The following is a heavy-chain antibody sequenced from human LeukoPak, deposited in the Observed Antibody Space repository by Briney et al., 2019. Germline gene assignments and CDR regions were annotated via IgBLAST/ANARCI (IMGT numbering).Heavy chain of an antibody. J-gene: IGHJ4*02. CDR2: IYYSGST. Sequence: KPSETLSLTCTVSGGSISSGSYYWGWIRQPPGKGLEWIGSIYYSGSTYYNPSLKSRVTISVDTSKNQFSLKLGSVTAADTAVYYCARLPFLRYYFDYWGQGTLVTVSS. D-gene: IGHD2/OR15-2a*01. V-gene: IGHV4-39*01. CDR1: GGSISSGSYY. CDR3: ARLPFLRYYFDY.